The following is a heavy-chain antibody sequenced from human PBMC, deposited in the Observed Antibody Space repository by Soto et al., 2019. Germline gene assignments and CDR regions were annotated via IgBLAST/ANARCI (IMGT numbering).Heavy chain of an antibody. Sequence: SETLSLTCSVSGGSISSFYWSWIRQPPGKGLEWIGYIYYSGSTNYNPSLKSRVTISVDTSKNQFSLKLSSVTAADTAVYYCARDTKLRRYNWNDGFDPWGKGTLVTVSS. V-gene: IGHV4-59*01. CDR2: IYYSGST. CDR1: GGSISSFY. CDR3: ARDTKLRRYNWNDGFDP. J-gene: IGHJ5*02. D-gene: IGHD1-1*01.